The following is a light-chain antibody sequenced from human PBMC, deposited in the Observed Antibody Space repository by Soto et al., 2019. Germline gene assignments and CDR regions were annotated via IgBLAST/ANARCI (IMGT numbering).Light chain of an antibody. CDR2: AAS. CDR3: QQSFSTPPWT. J-gene: IGKJ1*01. CDR1: QSISSY. Sequence: DIQWTQSPAFLSASVGDRVTITCGASQSISSYLNWYQQKPGKAPKLLIYAASSLQSGVPSRLSGSGSGTDFTLTISSLQPPDFATYYCQQSFSTPPWTFGQGTKVDIK. V-gene: IGKV1-39*01.